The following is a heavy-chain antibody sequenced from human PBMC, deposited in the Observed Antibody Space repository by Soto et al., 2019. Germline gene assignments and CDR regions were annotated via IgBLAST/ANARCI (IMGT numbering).Heavy chain of an antibody. Sequence: GGSLRLSCAASGFTFSNAWMSWVRQAPGKGLEWVGRIKSKTDGGTTDYAAPVKGRFTISRDDSKNTLYLQMNSLKTEVTAVYYCTTFRTPGDFWSGYYWYYYYYMDVWGKGTTVTVSS. V-gene: IGHV3-15*05. D-gene: IGHD3-3*01. CDR3: TTFRTPGDFWSGYYWYYYYYMDV. CDR1: GFTFSNAW. CDR2: IKSKTDGGTT. J-gene: IGHJ6*03.